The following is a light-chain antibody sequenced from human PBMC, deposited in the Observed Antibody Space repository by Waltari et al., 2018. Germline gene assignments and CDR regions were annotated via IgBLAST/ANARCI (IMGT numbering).Light chain of an antibody. CDR1: SSDVGGYNH. V-gene: IGLV2-14*01. CDR3: SSFSSRGTLVV. Sequence: QSALTQPASVSASPGQSITISCTGTSSDVGGYNHVSWYQQHPGKAPKPIICEFPNRPSGVSVRFSASKAGNTASLAISGLQGEDEADYYCSSFSSRGTLVVFGGGTKLTVL. CDR2: EFP. J-gene: IGLJ3*02.